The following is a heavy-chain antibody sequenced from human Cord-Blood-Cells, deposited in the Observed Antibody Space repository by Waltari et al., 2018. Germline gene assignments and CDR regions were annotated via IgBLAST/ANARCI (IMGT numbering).Heavy chain of an antibody. CDR2: ISYDGSNK. V-gene: IGHV3-30-3*01. Sequence: QVQLVESGGGVVQPGRSLRLSCAASGFTFSSYAMHWVRQAPGKGLEWVAVISYDGSNKYYADSVKGRFTISRDNSKNTLYLQMNSLRAEDTAVYYCARDRGLVAVYYFDYWGQGTLVTVSS. CDR3: ARDRGLVAVYYFDY. D-gene: IGHD6-6*01. J-gene: IGHJ4*02. CDR1: GFTFSSYA.